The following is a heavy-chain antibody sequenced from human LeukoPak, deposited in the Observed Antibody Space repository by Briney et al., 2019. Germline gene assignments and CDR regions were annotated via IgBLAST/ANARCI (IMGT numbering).Heavy chain of an antibody. CDR3: ARDPGLVGTRGDYYGLDV. D-gene: IGHD1-26*01. CDR2: IKQDGNEK. J-gene: IGHJ6*02. CDR1: DFNLSYAR. Sequence: PGGSLRQSFLASDFNLSYARRALVRQAPGKGLEWVASIKQDGNEKYYVDSVKGRFTISRDNTKNLLYLQMNGLRAEDTAVYFCARDPGLVGTRGDYYGLDVWGQGTTVTVSS. V-gene: IGHV3-7*05.